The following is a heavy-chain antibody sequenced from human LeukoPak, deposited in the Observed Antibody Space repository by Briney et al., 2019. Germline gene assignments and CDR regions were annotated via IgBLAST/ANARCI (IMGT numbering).Heavy chain of an antibody. CDR1: GFTFSSYA. CDR3: ARDGEICGGDCYPTDMGYYFDY. CDR2: ISYDGSNK. D-gene: IGHD2-21*02. Sequence: GRSLRVSCAASGFTFSSYAMHWVRQAPGKGLEWVAVISYDGSNKYYADSVKGRFTISRDNSKNTLYLQMNSLRAEDTAVYYCARDGEICGGDCYPTDMGYYFDYWGQGTLVTVSS. J-gene: IGHJ4*02. V-gene: IGHV3-30*04.